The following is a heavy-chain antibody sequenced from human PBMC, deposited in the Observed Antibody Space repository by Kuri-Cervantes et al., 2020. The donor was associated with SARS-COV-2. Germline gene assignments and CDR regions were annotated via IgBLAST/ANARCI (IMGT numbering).Heavy chain of an antibody. J-gene: IGHJ4*02. D-gene: IGHD3-10*01. CDR2: ISDDGTNK. Sequence: GESLKISCAASGFTFSNSDMNWVRQAPGKGLEWVAFISDDGTNKYYADSVKGRFTISRDNSKNALFFQMNSLRAEDTAVYYCARVGGQFVAFDYWGQGTLVTVSS. CDR3: ARVGGQFVAFDY. V-gene: IGHV3-30*03. CDR1: GFTFSNSD.